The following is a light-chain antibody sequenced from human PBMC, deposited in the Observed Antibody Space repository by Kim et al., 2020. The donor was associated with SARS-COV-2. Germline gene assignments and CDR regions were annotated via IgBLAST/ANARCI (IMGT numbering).Light chain of an antibody. CDR2: DVT. CDR3: CSYAGRYTWI. V-gene: IGLV2-11*01. CDR1: TSDVGRYNS. J-gene: IGLJ2*01. Sequence: SVTIAGTETTSDVGRYNSVSRYQHHPGKAPNLMISDVTDRPSGVPDRFSGFKSGNTASLTISGLQAEDEADYYCCSYAGRYTWIFGGGTQLTVL.